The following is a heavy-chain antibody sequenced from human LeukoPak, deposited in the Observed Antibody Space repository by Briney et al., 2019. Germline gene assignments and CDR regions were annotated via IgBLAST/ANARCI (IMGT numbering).Heavy chain of an antibody. CDR1: DGSISSSSYY. V-gene: IGHV4-39*07. CDR2: INHSGST. J-gene: IGHJ4*02. Sequence: SSETLSLTCSVSDGSISSSSYYWSWIRQPPGKGLEWIGEINHSGSTNYNPSLKSRVTISVDTSKNQFSLKLSSVTAADTAVYYCARRRRTYYFDYWGQGTLVTVSS. CDR3: ARRRRTYYFDY. D-gene: IGHD3-16*01.